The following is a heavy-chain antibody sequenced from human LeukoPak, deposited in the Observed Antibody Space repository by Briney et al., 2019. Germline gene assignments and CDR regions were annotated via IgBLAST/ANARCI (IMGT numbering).Heavy chain of an antibody. CDR1: GFTFSSFG. V-gene: IGHV3-33*01. D-gene: IGHD5-18*01. CDR2: IWYDGSNK. CDR3: ARNSKEKNNCGYGYSYDY. Sequence: GGSLRLSCAASGFTFSSFGMHWVRQAPGKGLEWVAVIWYDGSNKYHADSVKGRFTISRDNSKNTLYLQMNSLRAEDTAVYYCARNSKEKNNCGYGYSYDYWGQGTLVTVSS. J-gene: IGHJ4*02.